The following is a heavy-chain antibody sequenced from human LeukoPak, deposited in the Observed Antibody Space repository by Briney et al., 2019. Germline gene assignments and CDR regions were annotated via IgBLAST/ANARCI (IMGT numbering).Heavy chain of an antibody. D-gene: IGHD6-19*01. V-gene: IGHV3-30*18. CDR1: GFTFSSYG. CDR2: IPYDGSNK. Sequence: GRSLRLSCAASGFTFSSYGMHWVRQAPGKGLEWVAVIPYDGSNKYYADSVKGRFTISRDNSKNTLYLQMNSLRAEDTAVYYCAKEGGSKPYSSGWNLGLDYWGQGTLVTVSS. J-gene: IGHJ4*02. CDR3: AKEGGSKPYSSGWNLGLDY.